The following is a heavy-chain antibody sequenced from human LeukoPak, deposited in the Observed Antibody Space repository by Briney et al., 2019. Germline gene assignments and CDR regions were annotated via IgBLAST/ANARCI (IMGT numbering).Heavy chain of an antibody. V-gene: IGHV3-23*01. D-gene: IGHD3-9*01. J-gene: IGHJ4*02. CDR1: GFPFSSNW. CDR3: AKDAYYDILTGYYIGRFGFDY. Sequence: GGSLRLSCAASGFPFSSNWMHWVRQAPGKGLEWVSAISGSGGSTYYADSVKGRSSISRDNSKNTLYLQMNSLRAEDTAVYYCAKDAYYDILTGYYIGRFGFDYWGQGTLVTVSS. CDR2: ISGSGGST.